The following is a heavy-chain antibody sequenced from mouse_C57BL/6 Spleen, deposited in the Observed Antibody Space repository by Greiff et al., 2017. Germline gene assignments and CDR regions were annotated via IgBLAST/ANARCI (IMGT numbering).Heavy chain of an antibody. J-gene: IGHJ4*01. CDR3: ARVSSGSYAMDY. V-gene: IGHV3-6*01. CDR2: ISYDGSN. CDR1: GYSITSGYY. Sequence: EVQLQESGPGLVKPSQSLSLTCSVTGYSITSGYYWNWIRQFPGNKLEWMGYISYDGSNNYNPSLKNRISITRDTSKNQFFLKLNSVTTEDTATYYCARVSSGSYAMDYWGQGTSVTVSS. D-gene: IGHD3-2*02.